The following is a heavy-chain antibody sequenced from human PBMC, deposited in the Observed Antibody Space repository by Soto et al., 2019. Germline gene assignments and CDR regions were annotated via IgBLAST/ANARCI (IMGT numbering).Heavy chain of an antibody. CDR1: GFTFTTFG. CDR2: ISYDGHNK. V-gene: IGHV3-30*18. Sequence: QVQLVESGGGVVQPGGSLRLSCTASGFTFTTFGIHWVRQAPGKGLEWVALISYDGHNKYYSDSVKGRFTISRDNYKNTLTLQKTSLRAEDTAVYYCAKDLQAYGDYNYYYYGMDVWGQGTTVSVSS. D-gene: IGHD4-17*01. CDR3: AKDLQAYGDYNYYYYGMDV. J-gene: IGHJ6*02.